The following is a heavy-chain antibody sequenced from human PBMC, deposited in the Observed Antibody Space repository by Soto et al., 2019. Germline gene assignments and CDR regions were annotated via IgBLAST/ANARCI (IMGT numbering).Heavy chain of an antibody. CDR3: AREGGAYCSSTSCRIDY. Sequence: ASETLSLTCTVSGGSISSGEYYWSWIRQPPGKGLEWIGYIYYRGSTYYNPSLKSRVTISVDTSKNQFSLKLSSVTAADTAVYYCAREGGAYCSSTSCRIDYWGQGTLVTVSS. CDR2: IYYRGST. D-gene: IGHD2-2*01. J-gene: IGHJ4*02. V-gene: IGHV4-30-4*01. CDR1: GGSISSGEYY.